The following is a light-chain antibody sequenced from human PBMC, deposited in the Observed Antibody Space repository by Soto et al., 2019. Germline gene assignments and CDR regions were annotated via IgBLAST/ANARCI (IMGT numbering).Light chain of an antibody. J-gene: IGKJ1*01. CDR1: QTISNTF. V-gene: IGKV3-20*01. Sequence: EIVLTQSPGTLSLSPGERATLSCRASQTISNTFLAWYQQRPGQAPRPLIYGASDSAAGIPDRFSGSGSGTDFTLSISRLEPEDFAVYYCQQYGVSPTFGEGTKVDIK. CDR3: QQYGVSPT. CDR2: GAS.